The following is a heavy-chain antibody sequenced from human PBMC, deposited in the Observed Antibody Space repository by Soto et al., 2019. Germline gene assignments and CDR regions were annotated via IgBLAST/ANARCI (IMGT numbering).Heavy chain of an antibody. CDR3: ARDQKXYYGSGSYYNAEYGMDV. V-gene: IGHV4-31*03. Sequence: SETLSLTCTVSGGSISSGGYYWSWIRQHPGKGLEWIGYIYYSGSTYYNPSLKSRVTISVDTSKNQFSLKLSSVTAADTAVYYCARDQKXYYGSGSYYNAEYGMDVWGQGTTVTVSS. CDR2: IYYSGST. CDR1: GGSISSGGYY. J-gene: IGHJ6*02. D-gene: IGHD3-10*01.